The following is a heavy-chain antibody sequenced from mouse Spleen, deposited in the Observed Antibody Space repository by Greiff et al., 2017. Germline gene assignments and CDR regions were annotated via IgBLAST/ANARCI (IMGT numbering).Heavy chain of an antibody. Sequence: VQLQQSGPGLVKPSQSLSLTCSVAGYSITSGYYWNWIRQFPGNKLEWMGYISYDGSNNYNPSLKNRISITRDTSKNQFFLKLNSVTTEDTATYYCARDYYDGSLYYFDYWGQGTTLTVSS. CDR1: GYSITSGYY. CDR2: ISYDGSN. V-gene: IGHV3-6*01. D-gene: IGHD1-1*01. J-gene: IGHJ2*01. CDR3: ARDYYDGSLYYFDY.